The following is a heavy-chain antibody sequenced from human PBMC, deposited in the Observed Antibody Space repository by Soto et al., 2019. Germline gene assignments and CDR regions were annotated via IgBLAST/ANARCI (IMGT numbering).Heavy chain of an antibody. CDR2: ISWNSETT. J-gene: IGHJ6*02. CDR1: GFTFDDHA. D-gene: IGHD3-3*01. Sequence: EVQLVESGGGMVQPGRSLRLSCVASGFTFDDHAMHWVWRGPGRGLEWVSGISWNSETTGYADSVRGRFTISRDNAKNSLYLQMNSLRVEDTAFYYCAKDEGCVWSVATGSSYAYYGMDVWGQGTTVIVS. V-gene: IGHV3-9*01. CDR3: AKDEGCVWSVATGSSYAYYGMDV.